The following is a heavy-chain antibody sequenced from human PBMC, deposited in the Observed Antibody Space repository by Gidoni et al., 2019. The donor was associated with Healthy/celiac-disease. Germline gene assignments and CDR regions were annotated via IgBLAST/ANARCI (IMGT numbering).Heavy chain of an antibody. CDR2: INHSGST. J-gene: IGHJ5*02. Sequence: QVQLQQWGAGLLKPSETLSLTCAVYGGSFSGYSWNFIRQPPGKGLEWIGEINHSGSTNYNPSLKSRVTISVDTSKNQFSLRLSSVTAADTALYYCARGGRPVPAADWFDPWGQGTLVTVSS. V-gene: IGHV4-34*01. CDR3: ARGGRPVPAADWFDP. CDR1: GGSFSGYS. D-gene: IGHD2-2*01.